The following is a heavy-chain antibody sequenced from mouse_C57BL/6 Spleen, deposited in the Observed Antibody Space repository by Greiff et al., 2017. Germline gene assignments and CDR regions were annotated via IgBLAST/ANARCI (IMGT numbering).Heavy chain of an antibody. CDR1: GYAFTNYL. CDR3: ARKGLEFYAMDY. J-gene: IGHJ4*01. CDR2: INPGSGDT. D-gene: IGHD3-3*01. V-gene: IGHV1-54*01. Sequence: QVQLKQSGAELVRPGTSVKVSCKASGYAFTNYLIEWVKQRPGQGLEWIGMINPGSGDTNYNEKFKGKATLTSDKSSSTAYMQLSSLTSEDSAVYFCARKGLEFYAMDYWGQGTSVTVSS.